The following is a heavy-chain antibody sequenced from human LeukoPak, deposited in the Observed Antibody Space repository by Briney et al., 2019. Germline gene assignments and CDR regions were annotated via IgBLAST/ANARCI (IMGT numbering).Heavy chain of an antibody. Sequence: SETLSLTCTVSGGSISTYYWSWIRQPPGKGLEWIGYIYYSGSTNYNPSLKSRVTISVDTSKNQFSLKLSSVTAADTAVYYCARLIAAAGTLDYWGQGTLVTVSS. D-gene: IGHD6-13*01. V-gene: IGHV4-59*12. CDR1: GGSISTYY. CDR2: IYYSGST. J-gene: IGHJ4*02. CDR3: ARLIAAAGTLDY.